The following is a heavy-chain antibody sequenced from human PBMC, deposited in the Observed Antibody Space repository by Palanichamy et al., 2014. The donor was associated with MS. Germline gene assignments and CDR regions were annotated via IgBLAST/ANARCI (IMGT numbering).Heavy chain of an antibody. CDR1: GFTFSSYA. V-gene: IGHV3-23*01. CDR2: ISGSGGST. J-gene: IGHJ5*02. D-gene: IGHD4-17*01. CDR3: AKDTEGDYWLRNWFDP. Sequence: EVQLLEVWGRRWNSLGGPVRLSCAASGFTFSSYAMSWVRQAPGKGLEWVSAISGSGGSTHYADSVKGRFTISRDNSKNTLYLQMNSLRAEDTALYYCAKDTEGDYWLRNWFDPWGQGTLVTVPS.